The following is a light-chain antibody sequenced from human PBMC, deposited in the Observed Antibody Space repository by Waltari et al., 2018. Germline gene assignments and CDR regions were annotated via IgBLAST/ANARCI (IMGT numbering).Light chain of an antibody. CDR2: SHA. CDR1: SPNIGAGYD. V-gene: IGLV1-40*01. CDR3: QSHDSTLSGSRV. J-gene: IGLJ3*02. Sequence: QSVLTQPPSVSGAPGQRVTISCTGSSPNIGAGYDVHWYQQFPGVAPKLLIYSHANRPSGVPDRFSGSKSGTSASLVITGLQAEDEAEYYCQSHDSTLSGSRVFGGGTKLTVL.